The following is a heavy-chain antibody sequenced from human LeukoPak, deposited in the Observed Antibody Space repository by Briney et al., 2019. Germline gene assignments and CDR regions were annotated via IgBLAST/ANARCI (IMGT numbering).Heavy chain of an antibody. D-gene: IGHD5-12*01. CDR2: ISWNSGSM. CDR1: GFTFDDCA. Sequence: GGSLRLSCVASGFTFDDCAMHWVRRAPGKGLEWVSGISWNSGSMGYADSVKGRFTISRDNVKNSLYLQMNSLRPEDMALYYCVKDTRGYSLGNTFDHWGQGTVVTVSS. J-gene: IGHJ4*02. CDR3: VKDTRGYSLGNTFDH. V-gene: IGHV3-9*03.